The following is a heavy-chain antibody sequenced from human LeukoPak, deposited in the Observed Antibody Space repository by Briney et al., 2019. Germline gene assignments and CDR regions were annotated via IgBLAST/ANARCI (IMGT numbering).Heavy chain of an antibody. J-gene: IGHJ4*02. Sequence: SGTLSLTCAVSGGSISSSNWWSWVRQPPGKGLEWIGEINHSGSTNYNPSLKSRVTISVDTSKNQFSLKLSSVTAADTAVYYCAVSWSNSVDYWGQGTLVTVSS. CDR3: AVSWSNSVDY. CDR1: GGSISSSNW. D-gene: IGHD6-13*01. V-gene: IGHV4-4*02. CDR2: INHSGST.